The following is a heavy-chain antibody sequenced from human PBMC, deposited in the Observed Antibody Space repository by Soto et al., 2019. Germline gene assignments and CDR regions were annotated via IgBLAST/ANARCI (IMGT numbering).Heavy chain of an antibody. CDR2: IIPIFGTA. D-gene: IGHD3-10*01. CDR1: GGTFSSYA. CDR3: ASLDYGSGSYYKIPPWFDP. V-gene: IGHV1-69*13. J-gene: IGHJ5*02. Sequence: GASVKVSCKASGGTFSSYAISWVRQAPGQGLEWMGVIIPIFGTANYAQKFQGRVTITADESTSTAYMELSSLRSEDTAVYYCASLDYGSGSYYKIPPWFDPWGQGTLVTVSS.